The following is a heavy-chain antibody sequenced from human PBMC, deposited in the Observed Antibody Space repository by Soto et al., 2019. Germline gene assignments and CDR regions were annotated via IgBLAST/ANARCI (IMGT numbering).Heavy chain of an antibody. V-gene: IGHV3-9*01. Sequence: GGSLRLSCAASGFTFDDYAMHWVRQAPGKGLEWVSGISWNSGSIGYADSVKGRFTISRDNAKNSLYLQMNSLRAEDTALYYCAKGILGYCSGGSCYSGVYYYYGMDVWGQGTTVTVSS. J-gene: IGHJ6*02. CDR2: ISWNSGSI. CDR1: GFTFDDYA. D-gene: IGHD2-15*01. CDR3: AKGILGYCSGGSCYSGVYYYYGMDV.